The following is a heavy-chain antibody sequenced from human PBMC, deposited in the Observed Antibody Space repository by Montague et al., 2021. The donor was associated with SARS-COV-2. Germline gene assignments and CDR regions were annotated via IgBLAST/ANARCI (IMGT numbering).Heavy chain of an antibody. D-gene: IGHD6-19*01. V-gene: IGHV4-59*08. J-gene: IGHJ4*02. CDR3: ARQSGRLWGIAVAGAFDY. CDR1: GGSISSYY. Sequence: SETLSLTCTVSGGSISSYYWSWIRQPPGKGLKWIGYIYYSGSTNYNPSLKSRVTISVDTSKNQFSLKLSSVTAADTAVYYCARQSGRLWGIAVAGAFDYWGQGTLVTVSS. CDR2: IYYSGST.